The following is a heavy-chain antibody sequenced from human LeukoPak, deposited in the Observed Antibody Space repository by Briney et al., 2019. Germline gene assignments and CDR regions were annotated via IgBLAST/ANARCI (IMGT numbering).Heavy chain of an antibody. CDR1: GGSISSYY. V-gene: IGHV4-4*07. CDR3: ARDGAYCGGDCYFNWFDP. Sequence: SETLSLACTVSGGSISSYYWSWIRQPAGKGPEWIGRIYTSGSTNYNPSLKSRVTMSVDTSKNQFSLKLSSVTAADTAVYYCARDGAYCGGDCYFNWFDPWGQGTLVTVSS. CDR2: IYTSGST. D-gene: IGHD2-21*02. J-gene: IGHJ5*02.